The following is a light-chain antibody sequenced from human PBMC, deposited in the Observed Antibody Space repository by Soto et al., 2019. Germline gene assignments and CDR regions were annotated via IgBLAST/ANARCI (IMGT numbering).Light chain of an antibody. CDR3: QQYGNSPRT. CDR1: QSVSSSY. CDR2: GAS. V-gene: IGKV3-20*01. J-gene: IGKJ2*01. Sequence: EIVLTQSPGTLSLSPGERAALSCRASQSVSSSYLAWYQQKPGQAPRLLIYGASSRATGIPDRFSGSGSGTDFTLTISRLEPEDFAVYYCQQYGNSPRTFGQATKLEIK.